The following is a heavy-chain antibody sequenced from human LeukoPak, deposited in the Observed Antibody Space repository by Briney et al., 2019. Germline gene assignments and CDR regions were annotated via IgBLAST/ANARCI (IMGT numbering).Heavy chain of an antibody. J-gene: IGHJ3*02. V-gene: IGHV3-49*03. CDR2: IRSKAYGGTT. Sequence: GGSLRLSCTASGFTFGDYAMSWFRQAPGKGLEWVGFIRSKAYGGTTGYAASVKGRFTISRDDSKSIAYLQMNSLKTEDTAVYYCTRGWYCSGGSCYGDAFDIWGQGTMVTVSS. CDR3: TRGWYCSGGSCYGDAFDI. CDR1: GFTFGDYA. D-gene: IGHD2-15*01.